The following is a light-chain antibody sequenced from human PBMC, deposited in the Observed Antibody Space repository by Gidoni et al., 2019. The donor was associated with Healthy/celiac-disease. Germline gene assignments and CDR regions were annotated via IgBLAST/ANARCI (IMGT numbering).Light chain of an antibody. V-gene: IGLV3-19*01. CDR3: NSRDSSGTHLV. CDR2: GKN. J-gene: IGLJ3*02. CDR1: SLRSYY. Sequence: SSELTQDPAVSVALGQTVTITCQGDSLRSYYASWYQQKPGQAPLLVLYGKNNRPSGIPDRFSGSSSGNTASLTITGAQAEDEADYYCNSRDSSGTHLVFGGGTKLTVL.